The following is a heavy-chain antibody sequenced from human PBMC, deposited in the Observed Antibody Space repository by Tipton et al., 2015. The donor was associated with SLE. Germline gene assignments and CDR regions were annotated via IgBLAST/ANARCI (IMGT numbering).Heavy chain of an antibody. CDR2: SIPMFGTA. CDR1: GGTFSKYC. J-gene: IGHJ3*02. Sequence: QSGPEVKKPGSSVKVSCEASGGTFSKYCISWVRQAPGQGLEWMGGSIPMFGTANYAQKFQGRVTITTDESTTTAYMELSSLRSEDTAVYYCARGGIVAASDIWGQGTMVTVSS. D-gene: IGHD6-13*01. CDR3: ARGGIVAASDI. V-gene: IGHV1-69*05.